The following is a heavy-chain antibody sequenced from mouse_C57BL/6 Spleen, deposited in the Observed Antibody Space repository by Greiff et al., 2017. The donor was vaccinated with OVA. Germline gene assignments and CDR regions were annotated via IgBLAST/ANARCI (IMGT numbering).Heavy chain of an antibody. D-gene: IGHD2-13*01. V-gene: IGHV1-26*01. CDR3: APTTVTLGAMDY. J-gene: IGHJ4*01. Sequence: EVQLQQSGPELVKPGASVKISCKASGYTFTDYYMNWVKQSPGKSLEWIGDINPNNGGTSYNQKFKGKATLTVDKSSSTAYMELRSLTSEDSAVYYCAPTTVTLGAMDYWGQGTSVTVSS. CDR2: INPNNGGT. CDR1: GYTFTDYY.